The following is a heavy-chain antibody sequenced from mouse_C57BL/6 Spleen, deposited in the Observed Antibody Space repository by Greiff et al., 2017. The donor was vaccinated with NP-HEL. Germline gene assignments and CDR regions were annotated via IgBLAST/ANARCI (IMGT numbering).Heavy chain of an antibody. J-gene: IGHJ2*01. CDR1: GFTFSSYG. CDR3: ARDRTGTGYFDY. D-gene: IGHD4-1*01. CDR2: ISSGGSYT. V-gene: IGHV5-6*01. Sequence: EVQGVESGGDLVKPGGSLKLSCAASGFTFSSYGMSWVRQTPDKRLEWVATISSGGSYTYYPDSVKGRFTISRDNAKNTLYLQMSSLKSEDTAMYYCARDRTGTGYFDYWGQGTTLTVSS.